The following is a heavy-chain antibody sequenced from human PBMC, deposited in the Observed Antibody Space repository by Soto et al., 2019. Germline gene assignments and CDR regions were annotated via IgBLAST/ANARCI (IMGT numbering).Heavy chain of an antibody. CDR3: ARGQDYSSTRCDY. CDR2: IYHSGST. V-gene: IGHV4-30-2*01. J-gene: IGHJ4*02. Sequence: SETLSLTCAVSGGSISSGGYSWSWIRHPPGKGLEWIGYIYHSGSTYYNPSLKSRVTISVDRSKNQCSLKLSSVTAADTAVYYCARGQDYSSTRCDYWGQGTLVTVA. CDR1: GGSISSGGYS. D-gene: IGHD2-2*01.